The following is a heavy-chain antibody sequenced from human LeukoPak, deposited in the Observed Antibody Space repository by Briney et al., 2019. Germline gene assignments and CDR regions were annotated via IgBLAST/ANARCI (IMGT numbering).Heavy chain of an antibody. CDR1: GGSISTDH. Sequence: SETLSLTCTVSGGSISTDHWSWIRQPPGKGLEWIGYMYYSGSTNYNPSLKSRVTILVDTSKNQFSLKLSSVTAADTAVYYCARGAYIPSYWGQGTLVTVSS. CDR2: MYYSGST. CDR3: ARGAYIPSY. J-gene: IGHJ4*02. D-gene: IGHD2-2*02. V-gene: IGHV4-59*01.